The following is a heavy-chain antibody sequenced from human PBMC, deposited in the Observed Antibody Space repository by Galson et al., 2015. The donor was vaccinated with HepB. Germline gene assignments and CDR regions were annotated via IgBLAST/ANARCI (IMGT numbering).Heavy chain of an antibody. Sequence: SVKVSCKVSGYTLTELSMHWVRQAPGKGLEWMGGFDPEGGETIYAQKFQGRVTMTEDTSTDTAYMELSSLRSEDTAVYYCATAERDYYYYYMDVWGKGTTVTVSS. CDR3: ATAERDYYYYYMDV. V-gene: IGHV1-24*01. D-gene: IGHD1-1*01. CDR1: GYTLTELS. J-gene: IGHJ6*03. CDR2: FDPEGGET.